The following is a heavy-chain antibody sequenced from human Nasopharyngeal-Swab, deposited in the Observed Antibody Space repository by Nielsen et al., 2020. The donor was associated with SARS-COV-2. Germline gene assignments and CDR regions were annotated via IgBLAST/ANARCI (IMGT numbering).Heavy chain of an antibody. CDR2: INPNSGGT. CDR3: AATYDYVWGSYRY. V-gene: IGHV1-2*04. D-gene: IGHD3-16*02. J-gene: IGHJ4*02. CDR1: GYTFTGYY. Sequence: ASVKVSCKASGYTFTGYYMHWVRQAPGQGLEWMGWINPNSGGTNYAQKFQGWVTMTRDTSISTAYMELSSLRSEDTAVYYCAATYDYVWGSYRYWGQGTLVTVSS.